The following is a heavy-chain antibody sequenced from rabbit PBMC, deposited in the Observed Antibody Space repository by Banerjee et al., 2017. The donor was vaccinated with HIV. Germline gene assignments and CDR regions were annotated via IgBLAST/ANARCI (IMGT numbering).Heavy chain of an antibody. CDR2: IGTGSGST. CDR1: GFSFSSSYY. V-gene: IGHV1S45*01. Sequence: QEQLVESGGGLVQPEGSLTLTCTASGFSFSSSYYMCWVRQAPGKGLEWIGCIGTGSGSTYYASWAKGRFTISKTSSTTVTLQMTSLTAADTATYFCTREIVYGDDTIDCANLWGQGTLVTVS. CDR3: TREIVYGDDTIDCANL. J-gene: IGHJ4*01. D-gene: IGHD2-1*01.